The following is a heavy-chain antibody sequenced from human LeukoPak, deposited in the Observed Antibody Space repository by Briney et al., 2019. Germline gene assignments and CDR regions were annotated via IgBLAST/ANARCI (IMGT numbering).Heavy chain of an antibody. V-gene: IGHV3-21*01. CDR3: ARDERSTGFIWFDP. CDR1: GFTFSIYT. J-gene: IGHJ5*02. D-gene: IGHD6-19*01. CDR2: ISSSSSYI. Sequence: GGSLRLSCAASGFTFSIYTMNWVRQAPGKGLEWVSSISSSSSYIYYADSVKGRFTISRDNAKNSLYLQINSLRAEDTAVYYCARDERSTGFIWFDPWGQGTLVTVSS.